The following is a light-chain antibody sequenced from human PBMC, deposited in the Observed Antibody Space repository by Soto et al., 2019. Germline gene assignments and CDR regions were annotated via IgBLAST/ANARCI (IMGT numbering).Light chain of an antibody. Sequence: DIQMTQSPSSLSASVGDRVTITCRASQSISSYLNWYQQNPGKAAKLLIYAASSLQSGVPSRFSGSGSGTDFTLTISSLQPEDFATYYCQQSYSTPWTFGQGTKVEIK. CDR1: QSISSY. J-gene: IGKJ1*01. CDR2: AAS. CDR3: QQSYSTPWT. V-gene: IGKV1-39*01.